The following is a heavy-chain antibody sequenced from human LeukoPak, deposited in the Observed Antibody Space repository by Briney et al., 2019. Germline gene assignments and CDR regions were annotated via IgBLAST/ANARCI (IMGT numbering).Heavy chain of an antibody. Sequence: LRLSCAASGFTFDDYAMHWVRQAPGKGLEWVSGISWNSGSIGYADSVKGRFTISRDNAKNSLYLQMNSLRAEDTALYYCAKDTTRYYDILTGYSNWYFDLWGRGTLVTVSS. CDR2: ISWNSGSI. J-gene: IGHJ2*01. V-gene: IGHV3-9*01. CDR1: GFTFDDYA. D-gene: IGHD3-9*01. CDR3: AKDTTRYYDILTGYSNWYFDL.